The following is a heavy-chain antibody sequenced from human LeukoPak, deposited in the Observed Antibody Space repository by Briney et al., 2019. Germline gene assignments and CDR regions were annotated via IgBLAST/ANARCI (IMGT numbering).Heavy chain of an antibody. J-gene: IGHJ4*02. CDR2: ISYDGSNK. D-gene: IGHD2-2*02. CDR1: GFTFSSYA. V-gene: IGHV3-30-3*01. CDR3: ARESDYCSSTSCYSSIDY. Sequence: GGSLRLSCAASGFTFSSYAMHWVRQAPGKGLEWVAVISYDGSNKYYADSVKGRFTISRDNSKNTLYLQMNSLRAEDTAVYYCARESDYCSSTSCYSSIDYWGQGTLVTVSS.